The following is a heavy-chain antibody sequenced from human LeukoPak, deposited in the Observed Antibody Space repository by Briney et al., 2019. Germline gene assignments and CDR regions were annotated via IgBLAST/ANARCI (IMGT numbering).Heavy chain of an antibody. CDR1: GYTFTSYD. Sequence: GASVKVSCKASGYTFTSYDINWVRQATGQGLEWMGWMNPNSGNTGYAQKFQGRVTMTRNTSISTAYMELSSLRSGDTAVYYCARYPRYYYDSSGYSHYWGQGTLVTVSS. J-gene: IGHJ4*02. V-gene: IGHV1-8*01. CDR3: ARYPRYYYDSSGYSHY. D-gene: IGHD3-22*01. CDR2: MNPNSGNT.